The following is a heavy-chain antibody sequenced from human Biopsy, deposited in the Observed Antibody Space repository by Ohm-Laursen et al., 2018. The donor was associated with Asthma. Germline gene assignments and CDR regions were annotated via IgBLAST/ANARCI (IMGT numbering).Heavy chain of an antibody. CDR3: TRTYYDFLTGQVIDAFAI. V-gene: IGHV1-3*01. Sequence: GASVKVSCKASGYTFISYAIHWVRQAPGQRLEWMGWINADNGNTKYSQKFQGRVTITRDTSASTAYMELSSLRSEDTAVYYCTRTYYDFLTGQVIDAFAIWGQGTMVTVSS. J-gene: IGHJ3*02. CDR2: INADNGNT. D-gene: IGHD3-9*01. CDR1: GYTFISYA.